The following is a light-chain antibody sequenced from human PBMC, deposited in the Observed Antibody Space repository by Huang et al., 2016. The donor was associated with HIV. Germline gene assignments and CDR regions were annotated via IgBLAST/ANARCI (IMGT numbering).Light chain of an antibody. Sequence: EIVLTQSPGTLSLSPGERVTLSCRASQSVSSSYLAWYQQKPSQPPSLLTYGPSRSATGIPDRFSGSGSGTDYTFTISRLETEDLAVYYCQQYGNSFTFGQGTRLEIE. CDR2: GPS. CDR3: QQYGNSFT. J-gene: IGKJ5*01. CDR1: QSVSSSY. V-gene: IGKV3-20*01.